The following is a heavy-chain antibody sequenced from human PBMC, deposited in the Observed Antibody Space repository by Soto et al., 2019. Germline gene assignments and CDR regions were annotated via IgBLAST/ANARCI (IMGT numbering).Heavy chain of an antibody. CDR1: VFTFNSYA. CDR2: NRTDGNT. D-gene: IGHD2-2*01. CDR3: VRKYPGTRPFDY. V-gene: IGHV3-23*01. J-gene: IGHJ4*01. Sequence: GVPLSLSCAASVFTFNSYAMNWVRQARGRRLAWVSANRTDGNTYYANSVKGRFTISGDKSSTTLYLQMNSMRVEDTALYYCVRKYPGTRPFDYWGQGTLVTVSS.